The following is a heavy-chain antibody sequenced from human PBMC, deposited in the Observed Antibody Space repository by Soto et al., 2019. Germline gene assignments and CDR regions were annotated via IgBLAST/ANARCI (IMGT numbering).Heavy chain of an antibody. CDR1: GYTFTSYG. CDR3: ARGPDIVVVPAATNYGIDV. J-gene: IGHJ6*02. D-gene: IGHD2-2*01. V-gene: IGHV1-18*01. Sequence: QVQLVQSGAEVKKPGASVKVSCKASGYTFTSYGISWVRQAPGQGLEWMGWISAYNGNTNYAQKLQGRVTMTTDTSTSPAYRDPRSLRSDDTAVYYCARGPDIVVVPAATNYGIDVWGQGTTVTFSS. CDR2: ISAYNGNT.